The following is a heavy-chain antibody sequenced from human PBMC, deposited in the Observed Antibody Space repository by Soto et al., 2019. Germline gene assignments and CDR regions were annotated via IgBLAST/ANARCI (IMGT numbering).Heavy chain of an antibody. Sequence: QVQLQESGPGLVKPSGTLSLTCAVSGGSISSSNWWSWVRQPPGKGLEWIGEIYHSGSTNYNPSLKSRDTISVDKSKNQCSLELSAVTAADTAVYYCGGWLPGGYYSYGMHVWGQGATVTVSS. V-gene: IGHV4-4*02. D-gene: IGHD5-12*01. J-gene: IGHJ6*02. CDR1: GGSISSSNW. CDR3: GGWLPGGYYSYGMHV. CDR2: IYHSGST.